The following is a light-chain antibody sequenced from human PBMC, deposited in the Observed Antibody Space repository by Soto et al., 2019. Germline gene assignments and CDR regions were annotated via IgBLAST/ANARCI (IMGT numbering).Light chain of an antibody. CDR2: AAS. CDR3: QQHNSFSIT. J-gene: IGKJ5*01. Sequence: AIRMTQSPSSFSASTGDRVTITCLASQGISSYLAWYQQKPGKAPKLLIYAASTLQSGVPSRFSGSGSGTEFTLTINSLQADDFATYYCQQHNSFSITFGQGTRLEIK. V-gene: IGKV1-8*01. CDR1: QGISSY.